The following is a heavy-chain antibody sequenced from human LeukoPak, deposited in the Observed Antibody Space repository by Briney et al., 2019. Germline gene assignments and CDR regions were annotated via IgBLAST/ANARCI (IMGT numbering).Heavy chain of an antibody. CDR2: IGTNGGST. Sequence: PGGSLRLSCAASGFTFSSYAMHWVRQAPGKGLEYVSAIGTNGGSTYYANSVKGRFTISRDNSKNTLYLQMGSLRAEDMAVYYCARTYCSSTSCLVDYWGQGTLVTVSS. D-gene: IGHD2-2*01. J-gene: IGHJ4*02. CDR1: GFTFSSYA. V-gene: IGHV3-64*01. CDR3: ARTYCSSTSCLVDY.